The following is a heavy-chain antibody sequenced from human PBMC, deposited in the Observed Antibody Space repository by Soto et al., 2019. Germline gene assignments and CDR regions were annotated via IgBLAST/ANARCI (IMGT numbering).Heavy chain of an antibody. J-gene: IGHJ4*02. CDR3: ARDSNNTSSVCHY. D-gene: IGHD6-6*01. V-gene: IGHV1-69*06. CDR1: GGTFSSYA. CDR2: IIPIFGTA. Sequence: QVQLVQSGAEVKKPGSSVKVSCKASGGTFSSYAISWVRQAPGQGLEWMGGIIPIFGTANYAQKFQGRVTITADKSTSTAYMELSRLTSDDTAVYYCARDSNNTSSVCHYWGQGTLVTVSS.